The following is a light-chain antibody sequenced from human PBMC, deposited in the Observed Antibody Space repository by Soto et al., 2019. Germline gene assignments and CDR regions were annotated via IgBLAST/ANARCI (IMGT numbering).Light chain of an antibody. CDR2: DVT. V-gene: IGLV2-14*01. Sequence: QSALTQPASVSGSPGQSITISCTGTNNDVGGYNYVSWYQQLPDKAPKLMIYDVTNRPSGISNRFSGSKSGNTASLTISGLQAEDEADYYCSSYTTSRTLVFGGGTKLTVL. J-gene: IGLJ2*01. CDR1: NNDVGGYNY. CDR3: SSYTTSRTLV.